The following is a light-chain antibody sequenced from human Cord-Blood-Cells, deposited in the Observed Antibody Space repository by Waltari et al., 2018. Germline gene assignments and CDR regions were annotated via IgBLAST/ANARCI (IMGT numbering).Light chain of an antibody. Sequence: QSALTQPASVSGSPGQSITISCTGTSSEVGGYNSVSCYQQHPGKAPKLMIYDVSKRPSGVSNRFSGPKAGNTAALTISGLQAEDEADYYCSSYTSSSTPVFGGGTKLTVL. CDR2: DVS. J-gene: IGLJ3*02. CDR3: SSYTSSSTPV. V-gene: IGLV2-14*01. CDR1: SSEVGGYNS.